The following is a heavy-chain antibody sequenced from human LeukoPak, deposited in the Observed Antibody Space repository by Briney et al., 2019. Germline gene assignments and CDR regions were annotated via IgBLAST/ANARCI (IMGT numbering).Heavy chain of an antibody. CDR1: GGSFSGYY. V-gene: IGHV4-34*01. Sequence: PSETLSLTCAVYGGSFSGYYWSWIRQPPGKGLEWIGEINHSGSTNYNPSLKSRVTISVDTSKNQFSLKLSSVTAADTAVYYCARVALSGGWYFHFRYWGQGTLVTVSS. CDR3: ARVALSGGWYFHFRY. D-gene: IGHD6-19*01. CDR2: INHSGST. J-gene: IGHJ4*02.